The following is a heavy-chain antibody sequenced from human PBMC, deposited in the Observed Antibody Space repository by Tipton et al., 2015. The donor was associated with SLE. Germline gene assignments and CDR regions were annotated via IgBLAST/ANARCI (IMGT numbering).Heavy chain of an antibody. J-gene: IGHJ4*02. Sequence: TLSLTCAVYGGSFSGYYWSWIRQPPGKGLEWIGYIYYSGSTNYSPSLKSRVTISVDTSKNQFSLKLSSVTAADTAVYYCARGLAVAGRHFDYWGQGTLVTVSS. CDR2: IYYSGST. D-gene: IGHD6-19*01. CDR3: ARGLAVAGRHFDY. CDR1: GGSFSGYY. V-gene: IGHV4-34*01.